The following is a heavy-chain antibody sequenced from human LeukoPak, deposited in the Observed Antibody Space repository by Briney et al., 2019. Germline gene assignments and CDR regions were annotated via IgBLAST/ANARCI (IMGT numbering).Heavy chain of an antibody. D-gene: IGHD4-23*01. CDR1: GYTFTGYY. J-gene: IGHJ6*02. CDR3: ARGDYGGTRYYYGMDV. Sequence: ASVKVSCKASGYTFTGYYMHWVRQAPGQGLEWMGWINPNSGGTNYAQKFQGWVTMTRDTSISTAYMELSRLRSDDTAVYYCARGDYGGTRYYYGMDVWGQGTTVTVSS. V-gene: IGHV1-2*04. CDR2: INPNSGGT.